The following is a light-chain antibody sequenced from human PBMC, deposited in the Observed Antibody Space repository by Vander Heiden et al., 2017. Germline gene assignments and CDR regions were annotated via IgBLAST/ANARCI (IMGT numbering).Light chain of an antibody. CDR2: SNN. CDR3: AAWDDSLNGYV. V-gene: IGLV1-44*01. J-gene: IGLJ1*01. CDR1: SSNIGSNT. Sequence: QSVLPQPPSASGNPGQRVTISCSGSSSNIGSNTVNWYQHLPGTAPNLLIYSNNHRPSGVPDRFSGSKSGTSASLAISGLQSEDEADYYCAAWDDSLNGYVFGTGTKVTVL.